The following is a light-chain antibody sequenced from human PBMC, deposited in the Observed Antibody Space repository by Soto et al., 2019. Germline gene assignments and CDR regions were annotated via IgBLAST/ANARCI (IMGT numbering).Light chain of an antibody. CDR2: GNS. J-gene: IGLJ3*02. CDR1: SSNIGAGYD. V-gene: IGLV1-40*01. CDR3: QSYDSSLSGWV. Sequence: QSALTQPPSASGAPGQRVTISCTGSSSNIGAGYDVHWYQQLPGTAPKLLIYGNSNRPSGVPDRFSGSKSGTSASLAITGLRAEDEADYYCQSYDSSLSGWVFGGGTKLTVL.